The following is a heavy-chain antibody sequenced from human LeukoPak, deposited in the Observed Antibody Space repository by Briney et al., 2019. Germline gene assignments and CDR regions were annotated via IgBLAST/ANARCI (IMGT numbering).Heavy chain of an antibody. CDR3: ARSRPYSFDY. J-gene: IGHJ4*02. Sequence: GGSLRLSCAASGFTLTSYGMHWVRQAPGKGLEWVAVIWYDGSNKYYADSVKGRFTISRDNSKNTLYLQMNSLRAEDTAVYYCARSRPYSFDYWGQGTLVTVSS. V-gene: IGHV3-33*01. CDR1: GFTLTSYG. CDR2: IWYDGSNK.